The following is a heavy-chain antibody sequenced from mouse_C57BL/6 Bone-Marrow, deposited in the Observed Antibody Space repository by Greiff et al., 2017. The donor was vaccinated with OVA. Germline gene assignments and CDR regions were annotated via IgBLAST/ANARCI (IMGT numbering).Heavy chain of an antibody. J-gene: IGHJ3*01. V-gene: IGHV14-4*01. Sequence: DVKLVESGAELVRPGASVKLSCTASGFNIKDDYMHWVKQRPEQGLEWIGWIDPENGDTEYASKFQGKATITADTSSNTAYLQLSSLTSEDTAVYYCTMLRGAYWGQGTLVTVSA. CDR2: IDPENGDT. CDR1: GFNIKDDY. CDR3: TMLRGAY.